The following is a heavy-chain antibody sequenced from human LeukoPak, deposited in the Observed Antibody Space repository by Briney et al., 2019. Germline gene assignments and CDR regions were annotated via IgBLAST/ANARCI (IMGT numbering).Heavy chain of an antibody. CDR1: GFTFSSYA. Sequence: PGGSLRLSCAASGFTFSSYAMTWVRQAPGKGLEWVSRISDRGGSTYYADSVKGRFTISRDNSQYTLYLQMDSLRAEDTAVYYCAKEFQSDYDRYGDRISWGQGTLVTVSP. J-gene: IGHJ5*02. D-gene: IGHD5-12*01. CDR3: AKEFQSDYDRYGDRIS. CDR2: ISDRGGST. V-gene: IGHV3-23*01.